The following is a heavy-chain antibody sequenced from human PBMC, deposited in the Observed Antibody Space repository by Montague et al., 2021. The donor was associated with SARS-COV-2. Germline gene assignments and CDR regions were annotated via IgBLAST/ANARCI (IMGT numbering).Heavy chain of an antibody. CDR1: GGSFSDYH. CDR3: ARGTPGY. CDR2: INHGGST. V-gene: IGHV4-34*01. Sequence: SETRSLTCAVYGGSFSDYHWSWIRQPPGGGLEWIGRINHGGSTKYSPSLKSRVTISIDTSKNQFSLKLSSVTAADTAVYYCARGTPGYWGQGTLVTVSS. D-gene: IGHD2-2*03. J-gene: IGHJ4*02.